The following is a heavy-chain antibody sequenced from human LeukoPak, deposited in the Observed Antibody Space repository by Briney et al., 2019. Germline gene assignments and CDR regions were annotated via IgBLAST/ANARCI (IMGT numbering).Heavy chain of an antibody. Sequence: PGGSLRLSCAASGFTFSSYWMSWVRQAPGKGLVWVANIKQDGSEKYYVDSVKGRFTISRDNAKNSLYLQMNSLRAEDTAVYYCARVSPVWFGELYYFDYWGQGTLVTVSS. V-gene: IGHV3-7*01. CDR2: IKQDGSEK. D-gene: IGHD3-10*01. J-gene: IGHJ4*02. CDR1: GFTFSSYW. CDR3: ARVSPVWFGELYYFDY.